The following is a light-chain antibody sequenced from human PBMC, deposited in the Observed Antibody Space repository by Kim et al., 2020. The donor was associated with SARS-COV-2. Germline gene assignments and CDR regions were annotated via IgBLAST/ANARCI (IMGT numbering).Light chain of an antibody. CDR2: GAS. J-gene: IGKJ4*01. V-gene: IGKV3-20*01. CDR1: QSISNTY. CDR3: QQYENSPLT. Sequence: ETVLTQSPGTLSVSPGERATLSCRASQSISNTYFAWYQQKPGQAPRLLFYGASSRATGVPDRFSGSGSGTDFTLTITRLEPEDSAVYYCQQYENSPLTFGGGTKVDIK.